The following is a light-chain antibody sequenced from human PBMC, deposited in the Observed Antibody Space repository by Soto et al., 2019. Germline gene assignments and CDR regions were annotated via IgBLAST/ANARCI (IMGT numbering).Light chain of an antibody. V-gene: IGKV1-9*01. CDR1: QGISSY. CDR2: TAS. J-gene: IGKJ3*01. CDR3: QQRNSYPFT. Sequence: DIPLTQSPSFLSASVGDRVTITCRASQGISSYLAWYQLKPGKAPNLLIYTASTLQSGVPSRFSGSRSGTEFTLTISSLQPEDFATYYCQQRNSYPFTFGPGTKVDIK.